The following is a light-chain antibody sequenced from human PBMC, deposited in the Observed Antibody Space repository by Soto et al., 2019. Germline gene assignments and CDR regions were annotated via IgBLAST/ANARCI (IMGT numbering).Light chain of an antibody. CDR2: EVS. Sequence: QSALTQPASVSGSPGQSITISCTGTSSDIGGYNYVSWYQQHPDKAPKLMIYEVSNRPSRISNRFSGSKSGNTASLTISGLQADDEADYYCSSYTTSTTLGYVFGTGTKLTVL. V-gene: IGLV2-14*01. CDR3: SSYTTSTTLGYV. CDR1: SSDIGGYNY. J-gene: IGLJ1*01.